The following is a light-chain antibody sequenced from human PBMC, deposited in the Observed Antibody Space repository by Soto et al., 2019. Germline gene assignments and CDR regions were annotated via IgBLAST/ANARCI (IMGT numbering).Light chain of an antibody. CDR2: GAS. V-gene: IGKV3-11*01. J-gene: IGKJ4*01. CDR1: QSISSD. CDR3: QQRSNS. Sequence: EIVLKQSPSALSLSTGERATLSCRASQSISSDLAWYQQKPGQAPRLLIYGASTRATGVPARFNGSGSGADFTLTISSLEPEDFAFYYCQQRSNSFGGGTKVDIK.